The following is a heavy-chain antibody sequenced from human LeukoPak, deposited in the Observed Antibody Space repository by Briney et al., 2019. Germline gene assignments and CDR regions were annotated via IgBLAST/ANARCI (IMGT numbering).Heavy chain of an antibody. Sequence: SETLSLTCAVYGGSFSGYYWSWIRQPPGKGLEWIGYIYYSGSTNYNPSLKSRVTISVDTSKNQFSLKLSSVTAADTAVYYCARLAYYYDSSGYYYDGNYYYYYYMDVWGKGTTVTVSS. CDR2: IYYSGST. CDR1: GGSFSGYY. V-gene: IGHV4-59*01. J-gene: IGHJ6*03. CDR3: ARLAYYYDSSGYYYDGNYYYYYYMDV. D-gene: IGHD3-22*01.